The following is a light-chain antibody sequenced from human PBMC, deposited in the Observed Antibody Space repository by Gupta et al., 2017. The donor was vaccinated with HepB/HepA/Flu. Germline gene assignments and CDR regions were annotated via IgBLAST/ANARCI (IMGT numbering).Light chain of an antibody. J-gene: IGKJ4*01. Sequence: EIVLTQSPGTLSLSPRERATLSCRASQSVTSSYLAWYQQKPGQAPRLLIYAASNRATGIPDRFSGSGSGTDFTLTITTLEPEDFAVYFCQQDGSSSLTFGGGTTVEIK. CDR3: QQDGSSSLT. CDR2: AAS. CDR1: QSVTSSY. V-gene: IGKV3-20*01.